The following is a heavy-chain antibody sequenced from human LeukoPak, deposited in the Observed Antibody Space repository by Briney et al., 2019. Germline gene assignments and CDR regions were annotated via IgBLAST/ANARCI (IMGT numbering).Heavy chain of an antibody. CDR3: ARDDTQDNWFDP. J-gene: IGHJ5*02. D-gene: IGHD3-22*01. CDR2: INPNSGGT. V-gene: IGHV1-2*02. Sequence: MHWVRQAPGQGLEWMGWINPNSGGTNYAQKFQGRVTMTRDTSISTAYMELSRLRSDDTAVYYCARDDTQDNWFDPWGQGTLVTVSS.